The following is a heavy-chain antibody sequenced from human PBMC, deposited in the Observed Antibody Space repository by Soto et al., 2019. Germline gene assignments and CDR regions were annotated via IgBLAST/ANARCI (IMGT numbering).Heavy chain of an antibody. Sequence: QVQLVQSGAEVKKPGASVKVSCKASGYTFTSYGISWGRQAPGQGLEWMGWIRAYNGNTNYAQQLQGRVPMTTETPTSTAHMELRSLRSDDTAVYYCGRTNRDYYDSSGYSPGRWFDPWGQGTLVTVSS. V-gene: IGHV1-18*01. D-gene: IGHD3-22*01. CDR2: IRAYNGNT. J-gene: IGHJ5*02. CDR3: GRTNRDYYDSSGYSPGRWFDP. CDR1: GYTFTSYG.